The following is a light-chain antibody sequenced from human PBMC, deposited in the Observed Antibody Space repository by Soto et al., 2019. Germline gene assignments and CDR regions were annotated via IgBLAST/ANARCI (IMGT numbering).Light chain of an antibody. J-gene: IGKJ5*01. V-gene: IGKV1-5*01. Sequence: IQMTPSPSSLSASVGDRVTITCRASQSITYWLAWYQQKPGRAPKLLIYDVFNLQSGVPSRFSGSGSGTEFTLTISSLQPDDSATYYCQQYHSFSFTFGQGTRLEIK. CDR1: QSITYW. CDR2: DVF. CDR3: QQYHSFSFT.